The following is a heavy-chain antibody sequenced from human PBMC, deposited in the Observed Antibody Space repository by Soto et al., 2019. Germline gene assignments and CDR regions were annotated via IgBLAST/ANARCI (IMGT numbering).Heavy chain of an antibody. D-gene: IGHD3-3*01. CDR3: ARTEIITIFGVVVYGFDP. V-gene: IGHV1-8*01. Sequence: QVQLVQSGAEVKKPGASVKVSCKASGYTFTSYDINWVRQATGQGLEWMGWMNPNSGNTGYAQKFQGRVTMTTNTSISTAYMELSSLRSEDTAVYYCARTEIITIFGVVVYGFDPWGQGTLVTVSS. CDR1: GYTFTSYD. CDR2: MNPNSGNT. J-gene: IGHJ5*02.